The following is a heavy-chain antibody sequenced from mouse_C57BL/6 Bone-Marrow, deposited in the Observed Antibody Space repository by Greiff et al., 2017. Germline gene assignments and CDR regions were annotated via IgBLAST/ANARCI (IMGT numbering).Heavy chain of an antibody. J-gene: IGHJ4*01. CDR3: SSYGSSYEAMDY. Sequence: EVKLVESGAELVRPGASVKLSCTASGFNIKDDYMHWVKQRPEQGLEWIGWIDPENGDTEYASKFKGKATITADTSSNTAYLQLSSLTSEDTAVYYCSSYGSSYEAMDYWGQGTSVTVSS. D-gene: IGHD1-1*01. V-gene: IGHV14-4*01. CDR1: GFNIKDDY. CDR2: IDPENGDT.